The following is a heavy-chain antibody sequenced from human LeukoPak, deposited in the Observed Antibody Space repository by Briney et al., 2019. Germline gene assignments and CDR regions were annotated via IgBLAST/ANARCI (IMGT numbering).Heavy chain of an antibody. Sequence: SETLSLTCAVSGGSISSGGYSWSWIRQPPGKGLEWIGYIYHSGSTYYNSSLKSRVTISVDRSKNQFSLKLSSVTAADTAVYYCARSYGSGSYSYYFDYWGQGTLVTVSS. CDR1: GGSISSGGYS. D-gene: IGHD3-10*01. CDR2: IYHSGST. V-gene: IGHV4-30-2*01. J-gene: IGHJ4*02. CDR3: ARSYGSGSYSYYFDY.